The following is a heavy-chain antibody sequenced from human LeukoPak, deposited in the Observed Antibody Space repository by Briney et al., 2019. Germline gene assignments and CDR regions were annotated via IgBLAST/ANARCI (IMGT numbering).Heavy chain of an antibody. Sequence: PGGSLRLSCAASGFTFRDSAMTWVRHVPGKGLEWVSLISYSGGNAYYADSVKGRFTISRDNTENTLSLQMKSLRVEDTARYYCAKDIQLSTWGLGTMVTVS. D-gene: IGHD5-18*01. CDR1: GFTFRDSA. CDR3: AKDIQLST. CDR2: ISYSGGNA. V-gene: IGHV3-23*01. J-gene: IGHJ3*01.